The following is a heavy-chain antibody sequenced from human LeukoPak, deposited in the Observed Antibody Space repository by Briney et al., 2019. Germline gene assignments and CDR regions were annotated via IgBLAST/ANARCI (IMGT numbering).Heavy chain of an antibody. Sequence: GRSLRLSCAASGFTFSSYGMHWVRQAPGKGLEWVAVIWYDGSNKYYADSVKGRFTISRDNSKNTLYLQMNSLRAEDTAVYDCARGSGWYRPIDYWGQGTLVTVSS. D-gene: IGHD6-19*01. J-gene: IGHJ4*02. V-gene: IGHV3-33*01. CDR3: ARGSGWYRPIDY. CDR2: IWYDGSNK. CDR1: GFTFSSYG.